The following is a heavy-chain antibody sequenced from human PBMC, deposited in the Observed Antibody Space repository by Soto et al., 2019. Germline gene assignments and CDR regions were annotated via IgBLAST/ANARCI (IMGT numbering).Heavy chain of an antibody. CDR2: ILVDGRT. Sequence: EVQMLASGGGLAQPGGSLRLSCAASGFPCGSYDMTWVRQAPGKGLEWVSTILVDGRTFYVDSVKGRFTISRDNSRNTVYLQMNSLNAGDTALYYCAKATATGGGAFDFCGQGTMVTVSS. J-gene: IGHJ3*01. D-gene: IGHD2-8*02. V-gene: IGHV3-23*01. CDR3: AKATATGGGAFDF. CDR1: GFPCGSYD.